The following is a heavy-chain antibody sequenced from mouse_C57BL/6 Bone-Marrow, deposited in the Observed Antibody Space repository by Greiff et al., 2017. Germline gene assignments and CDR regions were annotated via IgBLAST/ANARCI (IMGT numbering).Heavy chain of an antibody. D-gene: IGHD2-4*01. CDR2: ISSGGSYT. J-gene: IGHJ3*01. V-gene: IGHV5-6*01. CDR3: ARRDDYAWFAY. CDR1: GFTFSSYG. Sequence: EVQLQESGGDLVKPGGSLKLSCAASGFTFSSYGMSWVRQTPDKRLEWVATISSGGSYTYYPDSVKGRFTISRDNAKNTLYLQMSSLKSEDTAMYYWARRDDYAWFAYWGQGTLVTVSA.